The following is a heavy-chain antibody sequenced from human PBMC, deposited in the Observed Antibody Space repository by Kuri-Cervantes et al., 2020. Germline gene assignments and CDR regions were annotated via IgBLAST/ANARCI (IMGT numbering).Heavy chain of an antibody. V-gene: IGHV4-34*01. CDR2: INHSGST. CDR1: GGSFSGYY. D-gene: IGHD5-18*01. CDR3: ASASREYSYGYHY. J-gene: IGHJ4*02. Sequence: GSLRLSCAVYGGSFSGYYWSWIRQPPGKWMEWIGEINHSGSTNYNQSLKSRVSISVDTSKNQFSLKLSSVTAADTAVCYCASASREYSYGYHYWGQGTLVTVSS.